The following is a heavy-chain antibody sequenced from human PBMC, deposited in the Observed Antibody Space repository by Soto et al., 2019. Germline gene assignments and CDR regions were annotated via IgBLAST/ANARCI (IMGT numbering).Heavy chain of an antibody. CDR3: AKKTDSSSPWGALDI. Sequence: EVQLLESGGGLVQPGGSLRLSCAASGFTFSSYAMTWVRQAPAQGLEWVSGISGSGGGTYYADSVKGRFTISRDSSKNTLYLQMDSLRAEDTAGYYCAKKTDSSSPWGALDIWGQGTMVSVSS. D-gene: IGHD6-6*01. CDR2: ISGSGGGT. V-gene: IGHV3-23*01. CDR1: GFTFSSYA. J-gene: IGHJ3*02.